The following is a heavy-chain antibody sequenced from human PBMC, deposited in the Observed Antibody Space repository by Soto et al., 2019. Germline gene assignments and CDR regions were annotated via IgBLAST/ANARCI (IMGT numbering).Heavy chain of an antibody. D-gene: IGHD3-22*01. CDR3: ARQVDYDNRGHYYAY. J-gene: IGHJ4*02. V-gene: IGHV1-69*13. Sequence: SVKVSCKASGGTFSSHAISWVRQAPGQGLKWMGGIIPMFATPNYAEKFKGRLSITADESTTTVNMQLSSLRSQDTAVYYCARQVDYDNRGHYYAYLGQGTLVTVSS. CDR1: GGTFSSHA. CDR2: IIPMFATP.